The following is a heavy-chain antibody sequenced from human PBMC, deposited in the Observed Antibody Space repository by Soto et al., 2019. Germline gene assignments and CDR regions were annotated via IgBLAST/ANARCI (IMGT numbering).Heavy chain of an antibody. J-gene: IGHJ4*02. D-gene: IGHD3-22*01. Sequence: PGGSLRLSCSASGFTFSSHGMHWIRQAPGKGLEWVAVLSFDGHHKYFADSVKGRFTISRDNSRSTLYLHMNSLRVEDTAVYYCEKDRLPDHFDSSGPDHWGQGTLVTVSS. CDR1: GFTFSSHG. V-gene: IGHV3-30*18. CDR2: LSFDGHHK. CDR3: EKDRLPDHFDSSGPDH.